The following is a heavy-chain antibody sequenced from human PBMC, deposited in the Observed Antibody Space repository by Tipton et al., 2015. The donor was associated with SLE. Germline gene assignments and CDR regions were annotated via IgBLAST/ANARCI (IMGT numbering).Heavy chain of an antibody. D-gene: IGHD1-7*01. V-gene: IGHV4-4*07. CDR2: IFSRGST. CDR3: ASNREGTGTPTG. Sequence: TLSLTCTVSGDSISDSYWNWIRQPAGKGLEWIGHIFSRGSTDYNPSLMSRVTISRDTSKNQFSLKLSSVTPADTAVYYCASNREGTGTPTGWGQGTLVTVSS. J-gene: IGHJ4*02. CDR1: GDSISDSY.